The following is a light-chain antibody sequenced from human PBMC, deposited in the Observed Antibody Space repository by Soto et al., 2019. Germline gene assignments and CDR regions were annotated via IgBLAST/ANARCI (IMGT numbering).Light chain of an antibody. CDR2: NIN. CDR1: SSNIGSNY. Sequence: QAVLTQPPSASGAPGQRVVISCSRSSSNIGSNYVYWYQQLPGTAPKLLIYNINQRPSGVPDRFSASKSGTSASLAISGLRSEDEADYHCAAWDDSLRGVVFGGGTKLTVL. V-gene: IGLV1-47*01. CDR3: AAWDDSLRGVV. J-gene: IGLJ2*01.